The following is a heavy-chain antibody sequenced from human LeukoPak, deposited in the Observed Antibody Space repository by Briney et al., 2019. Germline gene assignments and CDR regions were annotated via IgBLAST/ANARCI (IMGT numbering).Heavy chain of an antibody. Sequence: GGSLRLSCAASGFTFSSYGMHRVRQAPGKGLEWVAVISYDGSNKYYADSVKGRFTISRDNSKNTLYLQMNSLRAEDTAVYYCAKVDGDYWGQGTLVTVSS. CDR2: ISYDGSNK. V-gene: IGHV3-30*18. J-gene: IGHJ4*02. D-gene: IGHD3/OR15-3a*01. CDR3: AKVDGDY. CDR1: GFTFSSYG.